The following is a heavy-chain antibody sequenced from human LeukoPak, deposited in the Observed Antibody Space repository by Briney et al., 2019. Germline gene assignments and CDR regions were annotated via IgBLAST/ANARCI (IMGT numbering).Heavy chain of an antibody. V-gene: IGHV1-69*04. CDR1: GGTFSSYA. CDR3: ASSIYNDSKSTYYYYGMDV. J-gene: IGHJ6*02. D-gene: IGHD3-22*01. Sequence: ASVKVSCKASGGTFSSYAISWVRQAPGQGLEWMGRIIPILGIANYAQKFQGRVTITADKSTSTAYMELSSLRSEDTAVYYCASSIYNDSKSTYYYYGMDVWGQGTTVTVSS. CDR2: IIPILGIA.